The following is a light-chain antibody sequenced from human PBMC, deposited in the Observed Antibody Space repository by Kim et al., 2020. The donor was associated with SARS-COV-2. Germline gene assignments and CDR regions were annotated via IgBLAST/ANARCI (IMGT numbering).Light chain of an antibody. CDR2: LNSDGSH. J-gene: IGLJ2*01. CDR1: SGHHNYA. CDR3: QTWGTGIVV. Sequence: PVKLTCTLSSGHHNYAIAWHQQQPEKGPRYLMRLNSDGSHSKGDGIPDRFSGSRSGAERYLTISSLQSEDEADYYCQTWGTGIVVFGGGTQLTV. V-gene: IGLV4-69*02.